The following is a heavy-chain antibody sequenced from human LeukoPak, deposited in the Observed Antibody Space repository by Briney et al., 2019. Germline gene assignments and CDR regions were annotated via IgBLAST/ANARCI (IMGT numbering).Heavy chain of an antibody. V-gene: IGHV4-59*01. CDR3: ARTSDYGGWFDP. J-gene: IGHJ5*02. CDR2: IYHSGDT. Sequence: SETLSLTCTVSGGSISTYYWSWIRQPPGKELEWIGYIYHSGDTNYNPSLRSRVTISVDTSKNQFSLKLSSVTAADTAVYYCARTSDYGGWFDPWGQGTLVTVPS. CDR1: GGSISTYY. D-gene: IGHD4-23*01.